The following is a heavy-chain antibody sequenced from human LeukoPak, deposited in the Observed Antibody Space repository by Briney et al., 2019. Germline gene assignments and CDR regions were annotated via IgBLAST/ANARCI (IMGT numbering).Heavy chain of an antibody. CDR1: GFTFSSYG. CDR3: AKPTGTYFDY. V-gene: IGHV3-30*02. D-gene: IGHD1-1*01. Sequence: GGSLRLSCAASGFTFSSYGMHWVRQAPGKGLEWVAVIWYDGSNKYYADSVKGRFTISRDNSKNTLYLQMSSLRAEDTAVYYCAKPTGTYFDYWGQGALVTVSS. CDR2: IWYDGSNK. J-gene: IGHJ4*02.